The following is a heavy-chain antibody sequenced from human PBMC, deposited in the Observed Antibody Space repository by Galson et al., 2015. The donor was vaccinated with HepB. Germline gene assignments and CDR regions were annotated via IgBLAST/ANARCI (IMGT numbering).Heavy chain of an antibody. D-gene: IGHD4-11*01. CDR1: GGSINNNY. J-gene: IGHJ4*02. CDR2: MYYSGNT. V-gene: IGHV4-59*01. CDR3: ARVGDYTNYVGYFDI. Sequence: ETLSLTCTVSGGSINNNYWSWIRQSPGKGLEWIAYMYYSGNTDYNPSLKSRVTISMDTSKKQFSLRLSSLTAADTAVYYCARVGDYTNYVGYFDIWGPGSLVTVSS.